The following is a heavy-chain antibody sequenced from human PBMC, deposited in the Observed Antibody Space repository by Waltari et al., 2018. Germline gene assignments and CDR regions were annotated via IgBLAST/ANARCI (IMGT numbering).Heavy chain of an antibody. Sequence: QLQLQESGPGLVKPSETLSLTCTVSGGSISSSSYYWGWIRQPPGKGLEWIGSIYYSGGTYYNPSLKSRVTISVDTSKNQFSLKLSSVTAADTAVYYCATHPVLRYFDWSGDWFDPWGQGTLVTVSS. D-gene: IGHD3-9*01. J-gene: IGHJ5*02. CDR1: GGSISSSSYY. CDR2: IYYSGGT. CDR3: ATHPVLRYFDWSGDWFDP. V-gene: IGHV4-39*01.